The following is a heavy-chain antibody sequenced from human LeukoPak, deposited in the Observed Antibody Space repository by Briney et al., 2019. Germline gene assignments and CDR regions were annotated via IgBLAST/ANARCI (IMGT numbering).Heavy chain of an antibody. Sequence: PSETLSLTCTVSDGSISSSSYYWAWIRQPPEKGLEWIASLYYSGRIYYNPSLESRVTISLDTSKNQFSLKLSSVTAADTAVYFCARGKYDILTGYYYHPDYWGQGNLVTVSS. D-gene: IGHD3-9*01. CDR3: ARGKYDILTGYYYHPDY. CDR2: LYYSGRI. V-gene: IGHV4-39*01. J-gene: IGHJ4*02. CDR1: DGSISSSSYY.